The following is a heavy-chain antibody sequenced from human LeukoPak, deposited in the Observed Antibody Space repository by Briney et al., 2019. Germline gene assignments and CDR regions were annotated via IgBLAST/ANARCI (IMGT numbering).Heavy chain of an antibody. Sequence: PSETLSLTCTVSGGSISSYYWSWIRQPPGKGLEWIGYIYYSGSTNYNPSLKSRVTISVDTSKNQFSLKLSSVTAADTAVYYCARRIVGATWGSTTNGVERYYYGMDVWGQGTTVTVSS. CDR1: GGSISSYY. V-gene: IGHV4-59*01. D-gene: IGHD1-26*01. CDR3: ARRIVGATWGSTTNGVERYYYGMDV. J-gene: IGHJ6*02. CDR2: IYYSGST.